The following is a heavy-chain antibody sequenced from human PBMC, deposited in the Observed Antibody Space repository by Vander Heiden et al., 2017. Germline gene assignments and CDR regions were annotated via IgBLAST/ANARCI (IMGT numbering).Heavy chain of an antibody. D-gene: IGHD3-16*01. CDR2: IYYSGST. CDR3: AREGGGYTDPFDY. CDR1: GGSVSSGSYY. V-gene: IGHV4-61*01. J-gene: IGHJ4*02. Sequence: QVQLQESGQGLVKPSETLSLTCTVSGGSVSSGSYYWSWIRQPPGKGLEWIGYIYYSGSTNYNPSLKSRVTISVDTSKNQFSLKLSSVTAADTAVYYCAREGGGYTDPFDYWGQGTLVTVSS.